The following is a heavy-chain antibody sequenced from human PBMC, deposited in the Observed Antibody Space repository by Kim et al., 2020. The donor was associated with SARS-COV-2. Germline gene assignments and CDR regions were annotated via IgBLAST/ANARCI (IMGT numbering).Heavy chain of an antibody. CDR2: T. D-gene: IGHD3-16*01. V-gene: IGHV1-46*01. Sequence: TRYAQKFWGRVTVTRGTSTSTLYMELTSLRSEDTAVYYCAREGESLKHFDYWGQGTLVTVSS. J-gene: IGHJ4*02. CDR3: AREGESLKHFDY.